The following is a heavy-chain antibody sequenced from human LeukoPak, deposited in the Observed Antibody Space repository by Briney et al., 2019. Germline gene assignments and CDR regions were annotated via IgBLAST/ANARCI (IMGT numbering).Heavy chain of an antibody. V-gene: IGHV1-18*01. D-gene: IGHD2-2*01. J-gene: IGHJ5*02. Sequence: ASVKVSCKASGYTFTSYGISWVRQAPGQGLEWMGWISAYNGNTNYAQKLQGRVTMTTDTSTSTAYMELRSLRSDDTAVYYCARGHCGSATCQRNWFDPWGQGSLVTVSS. CDR1: GYTFTSYG. CDR3: ARGHCGSATCQRNWFDP. CDR2: ISAYNGNT.